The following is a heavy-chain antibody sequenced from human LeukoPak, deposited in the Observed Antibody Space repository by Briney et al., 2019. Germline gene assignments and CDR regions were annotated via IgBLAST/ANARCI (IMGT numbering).Heavy chain of an antibody. J-gene: IGHJ4*02. CDR2: INHSGST. CDR3: ARVIAAAGSV. CDR1: GGSFSGYY. V-gene: IGHV4-34*01. D-gene: IGHD6-13*01. Sequence: PSETLSLTRAVYGGSFSGYYWSWIRQPPGKGLEWIGEINHSGSTNYNPSLKSRVTISVDTSKNQFSLKLSSATAADTAVYYCARVIAAAGSVWGQGTLVTVSS.